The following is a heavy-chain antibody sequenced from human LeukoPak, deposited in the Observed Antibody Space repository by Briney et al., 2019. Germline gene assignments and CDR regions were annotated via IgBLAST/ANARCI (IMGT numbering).Heavy chain of an antibody. V-gene: IGHV3-23*01. J-gene: IGHJ6*02. CDR1: GFTFSSYA. Sequence: GGSLRLSCAASGFTFSSYAMSWARQAPGKGLEWVSAISGSGGSTYYADSVKGRFTISRDNSKNTLYLQMNSLRAEDTAVYYCATDSGYYYYYGMDVWGQGTTVTVSS. D-gene: IGHD5-12*01. CDR3: ATDSGYYYYYGMDV. CDR2: ISGSGGST.